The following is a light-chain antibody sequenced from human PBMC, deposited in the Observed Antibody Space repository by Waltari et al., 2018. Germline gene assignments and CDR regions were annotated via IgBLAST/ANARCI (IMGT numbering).Light chain of an antibody. J-gene: IGKJ5*01. CDR2: DAS. V-gene: IGKV1-33*01. CDR1: QDISDY. Sequence: DIQMTQSPSSLSASVGDRVTITCQASQDISDYLNWYQQKPGKAPKVLIYDASYLETGVPSRFSGSGSGTDFTLTISSLQPEDFATYYCQQYDNLPITFGQGTRLEIK. CDR3: QQYDNLPIT.